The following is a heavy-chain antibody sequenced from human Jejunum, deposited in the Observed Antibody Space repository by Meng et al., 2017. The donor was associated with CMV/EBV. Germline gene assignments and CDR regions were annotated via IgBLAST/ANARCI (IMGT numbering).Heavy chain of an antibody. CDR1: GYTFTAYW. V-gene: IGHV1-2*06. CDR2: IHPNAGSI. D-gene: IGHD4-23*01. J-gene: IGHJ4*02. Sequence: SCKASGYTFTAYWTHWVRQAPGQGLEWMGRIHPNAGSIDYAQKFQGRVTMTRDTSISTVYMDLSSLTSDDTAVYYCTRDYSGNWAIDYWGQGTLVTVSS. CDR3: TRDYSGNWAIDY.